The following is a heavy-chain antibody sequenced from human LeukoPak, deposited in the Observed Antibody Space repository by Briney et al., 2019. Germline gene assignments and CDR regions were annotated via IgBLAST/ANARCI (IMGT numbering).Heavy chain of an antibody. V-gene: IGHV4-61*05. CDR2: IYYSGST. D-gene: IGHD3-10*01. Sequence: SETLSLTCTVSGGSISSSSYYWGWIRQPPGKGLEWIGYIYYSGSTNYNPSLKSRVTISVDTSKNQFSLKLSPVTAADTAVYYCARGDLAPGWFGEFQFDYWGQGTLVTVSS. CDR1: GGSISSSSYY. CDR3: ARGDLAPGWFGEFQFDY. J-gene: IGHJ4*02.